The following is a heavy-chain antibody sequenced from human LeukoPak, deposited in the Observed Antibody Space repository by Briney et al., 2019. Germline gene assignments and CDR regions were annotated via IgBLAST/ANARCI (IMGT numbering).Heavy chain of an antibody. V-gene: IGHV4-38-2*01. Sequence: SETLSLTCVVSGYSIRNGDYWGWIRQSPGKGLEWIASMYNSVSIHYNPSLKSRVTILVDTSKNEFSLKMRSVTAADTAVYYCARNSSSGFSDYWGQGTLATVSS. J-gene: IGHJ4*02. CDR2: MYNSVSI. CDR3: ARNSSSGFSDY. D-gene: IGHD6-6*01. CDR1: GYSIRNGDY.